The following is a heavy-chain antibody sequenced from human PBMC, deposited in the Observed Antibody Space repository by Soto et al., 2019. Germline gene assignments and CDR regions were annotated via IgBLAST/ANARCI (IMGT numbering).Heavy chain of an antibody. J-gene: IGHJ3*02. V-gene: IGHV1-46*01. CDR2: INPNGGST. D-gene: IGHD2-21*02. CDR1: GYSFTSQY. Sequence: QVQLVQSGAEVKKPGASVKISCEASGYSFTSQYVHWVRQAPGQGLEWMGIINPNGGSTTYAQKFQGRVTMTRATSSSTVSMGLSSLRSEDTAVYYCAREQVLQRGGVGTEPLDIWGQGTMVTVSS. CDR3: AREQVLQRGGVGTEPLDI.